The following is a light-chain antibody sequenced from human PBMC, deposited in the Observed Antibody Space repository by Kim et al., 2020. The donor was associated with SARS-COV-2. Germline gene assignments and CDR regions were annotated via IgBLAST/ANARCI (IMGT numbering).Light chain of an antibody. CDR3: QQNYITPYT. V-gene: IGKV1-39*01. CDR2: AAS. J-gene: IGKJ2*01. Sequence: DIQMTQSPSSLSASVGDRVTITCRASQSISSYLNWYQHKPGKAPNLLIYAASSLQSGVPSRFSGSGSGTDFTLTISSLQPEDFATYYCQQNYITPYTFGQGTKLEI. CDR1: QSISSY.